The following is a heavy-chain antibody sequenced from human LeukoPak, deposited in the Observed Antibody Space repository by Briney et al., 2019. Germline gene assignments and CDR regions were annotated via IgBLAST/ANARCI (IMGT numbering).Heavy chain of an antibody. Sequence: HPGGSLRLSCAASGFTFTNYWMSWVRQAPGKGLELVANIKQDRSEKYYVDSVKGRFTISRDNAKNSLYLQMNSLRVEDTAVYYCARGGAARPDFWGQGTLVTVSS. J-gene: IGHJ4*02. CDR1: GFTFTNYW. V-gene: IGHV3-7*01. D-gene: IGHD6-6*01. CDR3: ARGGAARPDF. CDR2: IKQDRSEK.